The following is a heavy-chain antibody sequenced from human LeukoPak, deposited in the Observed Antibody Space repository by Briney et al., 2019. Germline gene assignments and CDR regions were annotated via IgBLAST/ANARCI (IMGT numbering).Heavy chain of an antibody. J-gene: IGHJ3*02. CDR2: IYYSGST. CDR3: ARVWFIAVAGTGAFDI. Sequence: PSDTLSLTCTVSGGSISSYYWSWIRQPPGKGLEWIRYIYYSGSTNYNPSLKSRVTISVDTSKNQFSLKLSSVTAADTAVYYCARVWFIAVAGTGAFDIWGQGTMVTVSS. CDR1: GGSISSYY. V-gene: IGHV4-59*07. D-gene: IGHD6-19*01.